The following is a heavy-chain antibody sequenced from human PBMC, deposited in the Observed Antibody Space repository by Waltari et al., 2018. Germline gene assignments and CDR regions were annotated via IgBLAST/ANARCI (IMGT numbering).Heavy chain of an antibody. D-gene: IGHD2-8*01. CDR2: INWNGGST. J-gene: IGHJ6*02. Sequence: AASGFTFDAYGMSWVRQAPGKGLEWVSGINWNGGSTGYADSVKGRFTISRDNAKNSLYLQMNSLRAEDTALYYCARELVRDYGMDVWGQGTTVTVSS. CDR1: GFTFDAYG. V-gene: IGHV3-20*04. CDR3: ARELVRDYGMDV.